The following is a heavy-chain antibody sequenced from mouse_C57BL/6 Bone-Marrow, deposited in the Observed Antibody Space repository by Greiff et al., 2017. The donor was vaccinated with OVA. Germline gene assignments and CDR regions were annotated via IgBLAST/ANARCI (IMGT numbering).Heavy chain of an antibody. CDR3: ARSGGNRGGIYAMDY. Sequence: QVQLQQSGAELVKPGASVKMSCKASGYTFTSYWITWVKQRPGQGLEWIGDIYPGSGSTNYNEKFKSKATLTVDTSSSTAYMQLSSLTSEDSAVYYCARSGGNRGGIYAMDYWGQGTSVTVSS. V-gene: IGHV1-55*01. CDR1: GYTFTSYW. CDR2: IYPGSGST. D-gene: IGHD2-1*01. J-gene: IGHJ4*01.